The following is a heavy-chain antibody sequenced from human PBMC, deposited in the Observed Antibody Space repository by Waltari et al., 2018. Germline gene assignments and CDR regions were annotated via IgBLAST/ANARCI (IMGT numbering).Heavy chain of an antibody. V-gene: IGHV2-26*01. CDR1: GFSLSNARMG. Sequence: QVTLKESGPVLVKPTETLTLTCTVSGFSLSNARMGVSWLRQPPGKALEWLAHIFSNDEKSYSTSLKSRLTISKDTSKSQVVLTMTNMDPVDTATYYCARIRGGATIFGVVIENWYFDLWGRGTLVTVSS. D-gene: IGHD3-3*01. J-gene: IGHJ2*01. CDR3: ARIRGGATIFGVVIENWYFDL. CDR2: IFSNDEK.